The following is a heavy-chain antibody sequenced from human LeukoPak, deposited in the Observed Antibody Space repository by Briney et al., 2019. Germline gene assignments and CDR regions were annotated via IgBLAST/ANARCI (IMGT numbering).Heavy chain of an antibody. V-gene: IGHV3-9*01. Sequence: GGSLRLSCAASGFTFDDYAMHWVRHAPGKGLEWVSGISWNSGSIGYADSVKGRFTISRDNAKNSLYLQMNSLRAEDTAVYYCARGASVVAGSDNALDIWGQGTMVTVSS. J-gene: IGHJ3*02. CDR3: ARGASVVAGSDNALDI. CDR2: ISWNSGSI. D-gene: IGHD6-19*01. CDR1: GFTFDDYA.